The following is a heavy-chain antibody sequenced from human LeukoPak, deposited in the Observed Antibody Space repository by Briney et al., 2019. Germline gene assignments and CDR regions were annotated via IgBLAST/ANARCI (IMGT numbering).Heavy chain of an antibody. CDR1: GYTFTSYA. J-gene: IGHJ3*02. D-gene: IGHD6-6*01. CDR2: INTNTGNP. Sequence: GASVKVSCKASGYTFTSYAMNWVRQAPGQGLEWMGWINTNTGNPTYAQGFTGRFVFSLDTSVSTAYLQINSLKAEDTAVYYCARDIGALTTQVPPDAFDIWGQGIMVTVSS. CDR3: ARDIGALTTQVPPDAFDI. V-gene: IGHV7-4-1*02.